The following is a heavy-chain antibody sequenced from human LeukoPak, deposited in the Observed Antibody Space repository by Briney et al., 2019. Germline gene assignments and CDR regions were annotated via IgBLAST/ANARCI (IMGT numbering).Heavy chain of an antibody. CDR2: ISSSSYI. J-gene: IGHJ4*02. CDR1: GFTFSSYS. Sequence: TSGGSLRLSCAASGFTFSSYSMNWVRQAPGKGLEWVSSISSSSYIYYADSVKGRFTISRDNAKNSLYLQMNSLRAEDTAVYYCARGGYSYDFDYWGQGTLVTVSS. V-gene: IGHV3-21*01. CDR3: ARGGYSYDFDY. D-gene: IGHD5-18*01.